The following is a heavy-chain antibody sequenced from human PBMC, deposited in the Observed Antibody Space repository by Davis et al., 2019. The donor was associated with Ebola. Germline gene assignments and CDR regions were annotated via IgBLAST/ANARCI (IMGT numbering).Heavy chain of an antibody. V-gene: IGHV3-7*03. J-gene: IGHJ3*02. CDR2: TKQDGSET. CDR1: GFSFSGFW. Sequence: GGSLRLSCAASGFSFSGFWMSWVRQTPEKGLEWVAQTKQDGSETYYVDSVKGRFAVSRDNAKRSTYLRMSSLRVEDTAVYYCAKGGIVATIQAFDIWGQGTMVTVSS. D-gene: IGHD5-12*01. CDR3: AKGGIVATIQAFDI.